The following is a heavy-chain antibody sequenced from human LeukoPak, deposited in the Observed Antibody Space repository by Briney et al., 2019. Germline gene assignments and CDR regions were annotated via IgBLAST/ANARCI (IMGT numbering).Heavy chain of an antibody. V-gene: IGHV4-38-2*02. J-gene: IGHJ2*01. D-gene: IGHD2-15*01. Sequence: SETLSLTCTVSGYSISNGYYWSWIRQPPGKGLEWIGILYHSGGTFYNPSFKSRVTISVDTSKNQFSLKLTSVTAADTAVYYCASPRDTVVVVAATSGYFDLWGRGTLVTVSS. CDR3: ASPRDTVVVVAATSGYFDL. CDR1: GYSISNGYY. CDR2: LYHSGGT.